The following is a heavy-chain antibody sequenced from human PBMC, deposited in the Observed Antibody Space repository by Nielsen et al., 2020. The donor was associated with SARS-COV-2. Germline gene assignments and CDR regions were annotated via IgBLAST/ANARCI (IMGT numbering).Heavy chain of an antibody. J-gene: IGHJ4*02. CDR1: GFTFSSYG. D-gene: IGHD7-27*01. CDR2: IWYDGSDK. V-gene: IGHV3-33*01. CDR3: TTDHWGYFDY. Sequence: GGSLRLSCAASGFTFSSYGMHWVRQAPGKGLEWVAVIWYDGSDKYYGDSVKGRFTISRDNSKNTLYLQMNSLKTEDTAVYYCTTDHWGYFDYWGQGTLVTVSS.